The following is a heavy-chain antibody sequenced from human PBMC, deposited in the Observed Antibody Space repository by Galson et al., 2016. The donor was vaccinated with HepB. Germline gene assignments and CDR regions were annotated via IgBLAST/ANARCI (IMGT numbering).Heavy chain of an antibody. CDR3: ARVDIVTTNWFDP. Sequence: ETLSLTCAVYGGSLTGYYWSWIRQPPGKGLEWIGEITHRGFTNNNPSLKNRVTISIDTSRNQFSLRLSSVTAADTAISYCARVDIVTTNWFDPWGQGTLVTVSS. CDR1: GGSLTGYY. D-gene: IGHD5-12*01. J-gene: IGHJ5*02. CDR2: ITHRGFT. V-gene: IGHV4-34*01.